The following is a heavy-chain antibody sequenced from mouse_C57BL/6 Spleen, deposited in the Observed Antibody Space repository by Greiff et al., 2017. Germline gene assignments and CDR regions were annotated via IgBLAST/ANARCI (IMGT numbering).Heavy chain of an antibody. Sequence: QVQLQQPGAELVKPGASVTLSCKASGYTFTSYWMHWVKQRPGQGLEWIGMIHPSSGSTNYNEKFKRKATLTVDKSSSTAYMQLSSLTSEDSAVCYSARSDGGSPLLGTEWGQGTTVTVSS. V-gene: IGHV1-64*01. CDR1: GYTFTSYW. D-gene: IGHD1-1*02. CDR2: IHPSSGST. CDR3: ARSDGGSPLLGTE. J-gene: IGHJ2*01.